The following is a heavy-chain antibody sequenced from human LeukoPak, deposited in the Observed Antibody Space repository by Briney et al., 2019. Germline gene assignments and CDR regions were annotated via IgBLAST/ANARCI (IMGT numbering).Heavy chain of an antibody. Sequence: ASVKVSCEASGYTFTSDGISWVRQAPGQGLEWMGWISPYNGNTNYAQKLQGRVTMTTDTSTSTAYMELRSLRSDDTAVYYCARAMITFGGVYNWFDPWGQGTLVTVSS. CDR3: ARAMITFGGVYNWFDP. D-gene: IGHD3-16*01. CDR2: ISPYNGNT. J-gene: IGHJ5*02. V-gene: IGHV1-18*01. CDR1: GYTFTSDG.